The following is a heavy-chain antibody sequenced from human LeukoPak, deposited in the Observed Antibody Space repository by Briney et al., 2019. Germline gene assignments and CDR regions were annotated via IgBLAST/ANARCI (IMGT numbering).Heavy chain of an antibody. CDR3: ARSGDYLNY. J-gene: IGHJ4*02. D-gene: IGHD4-17*01. CDR2: INHSGST. CDR1: GGSFSGYY. Sequence: PSETLSLTCAVYGGSFSGYYWSWIRQPPGKGLEWIGEINHSGSTNYNPSLKSRVTISVDTSKNQFSLKLSSVTAADTAVYYCARSGDYLNYWGQGTLVTVSS. V-gene: IGHV4-34*01.